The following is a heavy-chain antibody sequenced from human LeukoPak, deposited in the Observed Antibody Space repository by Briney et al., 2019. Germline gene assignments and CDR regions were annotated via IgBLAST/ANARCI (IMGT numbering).Heavy chain of an antibody. CDR1: GYTFSNYY. CDR2: INPKSGGT. V-gene: IGHV1-2*02. D-gene: IGHD6-6*01. Sequence: GPTVKVSCQASGYTFSNYYIHWVRQAPGQGLGWMGWINPKSGGTKYAQRFQGRFTMTRDTSISTAYMELTGLRSDDTAVYYCARDPSHYYYTDVWGKGTTVIVSS. CDR3: ARDPSHYYYTDV. J-gene: IGHJ6*03.